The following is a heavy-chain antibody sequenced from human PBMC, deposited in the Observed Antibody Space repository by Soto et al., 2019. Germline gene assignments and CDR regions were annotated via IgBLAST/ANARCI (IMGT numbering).Heavy chain of an antibody. V-gene: IGHV4-34*01. CDR3: ARRPPFHYDILTGYYPWFDP. D-gene: IGHD3-9*01. CDR2: INHSGST. Sequence: PSETLSLTCAVYGGSFSGYYWSWIRQPPGKGLEWIGEINHSGSTNYNPSLKSRVTISVDTSKNQFSLKLSSVTAADTAVYYCARRPPFHYDILTGYYPWFDPWGQGTLVTASS. CDR1: GGSFSGYY. J-gene: IGHJ5*02.